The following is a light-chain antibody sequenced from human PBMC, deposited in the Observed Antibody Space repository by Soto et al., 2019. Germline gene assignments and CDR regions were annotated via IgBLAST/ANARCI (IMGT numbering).Light chain of an antibody. CDR1: QSISSY. V-gene: IGKV3-15*01. CDR3: QQYSDWPSIT. CDR2: GVS. Sequence: EIVMTQSPETLSVSAGERATLSCRATQSISSYLACYQLKPGQAPRLLIYGVSTRATGIPARFSGSGSGTEFTLTISSLQSEDVAVYYCQQYSDWPSITFGQGTRLEIK. J-gene: IGKJ5*01.